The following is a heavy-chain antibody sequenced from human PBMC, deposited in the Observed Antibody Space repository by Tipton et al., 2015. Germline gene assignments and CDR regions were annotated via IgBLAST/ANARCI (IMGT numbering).Heavy chain of an antibody. CDR1: SVSISDTNYY. J-gene: IGHJ4*02. V-gene: IGHV4-39*01. CDR2: IYYSGNP. Sequence: TLSLTCTVSSVSISDTNYYWGWIRQPPGKGLEWIGRIYYSGNPYYNPSLKSRATIFVDTSKNQFYLKLSSVTAADTAVYYCARHYQGSGVLEPGGTFDCWGRGTLVTVSS. D-gene: IGHD2-2*01. CDR3: ARHYQGSGVLEPGGTFDC.